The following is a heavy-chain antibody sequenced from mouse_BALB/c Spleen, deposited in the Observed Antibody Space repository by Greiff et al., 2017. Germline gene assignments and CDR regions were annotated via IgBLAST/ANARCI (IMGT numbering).Heavy chain of an antibody. CDR2: IRLKSNNYAT. V-gene: IGHV6-6*02. CDR1: GFTFSNYW. Sequence: EVKVEESGGGLVQPGGSMKLSCVASGFTFSNYWMNWVRQSPEKGLEWVAEIRLKSNNYATHYAESVKGRFTISRDDSKSSVYLQMNNLRAEDTGIYYCTKSAYDYPWFAYWGQGTLVTVSA. J-gene: IGHJ3*01. CDR3: TKSAYDYPWFAY. D-gene: IGHD2-4*01.